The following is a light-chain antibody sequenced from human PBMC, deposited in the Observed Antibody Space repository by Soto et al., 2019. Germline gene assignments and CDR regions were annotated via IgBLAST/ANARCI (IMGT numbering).Light chain of an antibody. Sequence: IQLTQSPSTLSASVGDRVSIPCRASQNIYNHLAWYQQKPGKAPKLLIYDVSTLESGVPSRFSGSGSGTEFTLTISSLQPDDFATYYCQQYNSYWKMFGQGTKVDIK. J-gene: IGKJ1*01. CDR1: QNIYNH. CDR2: DVS. V-gene: IGKV1-5*01. CDR3: QQYNSYWKM.